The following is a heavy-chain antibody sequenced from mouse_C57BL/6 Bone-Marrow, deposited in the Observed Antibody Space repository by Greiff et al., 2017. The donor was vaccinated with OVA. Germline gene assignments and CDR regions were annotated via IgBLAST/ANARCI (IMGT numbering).Heavy chain of an antibody. V-gene: IGHV1-64*01. Sequence: QVQLQQSGAELVKPGASVKLSCTTSGYTFTSYWMHWVKQRPGQGLEWIGMIHPNSGSTNYNEKFKSKATLTVDKSSSTAYMQLSSLTSEDSAVYYGARGGFYYSNYVGWYIDVGGTGTAVTVSA. CDR2: IHPNSGST. CDR3: ARGGFYYSNYVGWYIDV. CDR1: GYTFTSYW. J-gene: IGHJ1*03. D-gene: IGHD2-5*01.